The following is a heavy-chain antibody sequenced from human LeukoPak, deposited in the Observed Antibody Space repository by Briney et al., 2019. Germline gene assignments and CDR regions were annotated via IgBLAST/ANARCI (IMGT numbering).Heavy chain of an antibody. CDR3: ARHETSWAYCFDY. Sequence: SETLSLTCTVSGGSISSSSYYWGWIRQTPGKGLEWIGEINHSGSTNYNPSLKSRVTISVDTSKNQFSLKVSSVTAADTAVYYCARHETSWAYCFDYWGQGTLDTVSS. V-gene: IGHV4-39*01. D-gene: IGHD1-1*01. J-gene: IGHJ4*02. CDR1: GGSISSSSYY. CDR2: INHSGST.